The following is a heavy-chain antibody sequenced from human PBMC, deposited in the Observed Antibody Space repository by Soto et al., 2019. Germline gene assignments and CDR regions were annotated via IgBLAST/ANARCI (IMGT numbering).Heavy chain of an antibody. CDR1: GFTFSSYG. CDR3: AKDEGITIFGVVINYYVMDF. V-gene: IGHV3-30*18. D-gene: IGHD3-3*01. Sequence: GGSLRLSCAASGFTFSSYGMHWVRQAPGKGLEWVAVISYDGSNKYYADSVKGRFTISRDNSKNTLYLQMNSLRAEDTAVYYCAKDEGITIFGVVINYYVMDFWGQRSSVTVSS. CDR2: ISYDGSNK. J-gene: IGHJ6*02.